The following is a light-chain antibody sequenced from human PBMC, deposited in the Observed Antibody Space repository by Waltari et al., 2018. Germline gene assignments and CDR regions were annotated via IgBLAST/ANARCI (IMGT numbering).Light chain of an antibody. Sequence: DIQMTQSPSSLSASVGDRVTISCRASQNISAYLNWYQQKPGKAPKLLIYGTSSLQSGVPSRFSGSGSGAHFTLTINSLQPEDFATYYCQQSYTTPRTFGQGTNLEI. V-gene: IGKV1-39*01. CDR1: QNISAY. CDR2: GTS. CDR3: QQSYTTPRT. J-gene: IGKJ2*01.